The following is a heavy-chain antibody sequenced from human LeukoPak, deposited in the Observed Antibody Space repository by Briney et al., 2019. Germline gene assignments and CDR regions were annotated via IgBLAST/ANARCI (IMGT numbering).Heavy chain of an antibody. D-gene: IGHD1-26*01. CDR3: ARLVGASWFDS. CDR2: TYYSSKWNN. Sequence: SQTLSLTCAISGDSVSTNSATWTWLRRSPSRGLEWLGRTYYSSKWNNDYAVSMKSRITINPDTSKNQFSLQLNSVTPEDTAVYYCARLVGASWFDSWGQGTLVTVSS. CDR1: GDSVSTNSAT. V-gene: IGHV6-1*01. J-gene: IGHJ5*01.